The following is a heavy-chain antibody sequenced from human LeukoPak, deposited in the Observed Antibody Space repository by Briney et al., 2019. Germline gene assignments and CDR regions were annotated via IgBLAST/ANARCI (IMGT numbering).Heavy chain of an antibody. J-gene: IGHJ4*02. CDR1: GYTFTSYG. CDR2: ISAYNGNT. Sequence: ASVKVSCKASGYTFTSYGISWVRQAPGQGLEWMGWISAYNGNTNYAQKLQGRVTMTTDTSTSTAYMELRSLRSDDTAVYYCARDRPYCGYVGKFDYWGQGTLVTVSS. V-gene: IGHV1-18*01. CDR3: ARDRPYCGYVGKFDY. D-gene: IGHD5-12*01.